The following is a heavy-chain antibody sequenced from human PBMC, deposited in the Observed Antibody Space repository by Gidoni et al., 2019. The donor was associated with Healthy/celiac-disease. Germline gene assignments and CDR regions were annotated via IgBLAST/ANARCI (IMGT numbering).Heavy chain of an antibody. D-gene: IGHD2-8*01. Sequence: QVQLHESGPGLLKPSQTLPLTCTVSGVSTSRGGYYWSWFPQHPGKGLEWIGYIYYSGSTYYNPSLKSLVTISVDTSKNQFSRKLSSVTAAGTAVYYCARGRASVLGAFDIWGQGTMVTVSS. V-gene: IGHV4-31*01. J-gene: IGHJ3*02. CDR3: ARGRASVLGAFDI. CDR2: IYYSGST. CDR1: GVSTSRGGYY.